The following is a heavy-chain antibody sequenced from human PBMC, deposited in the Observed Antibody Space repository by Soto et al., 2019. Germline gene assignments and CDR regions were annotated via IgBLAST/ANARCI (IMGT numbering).Heavy chain of an antibody. J-gene: IGHJ6*01. CDR2: IYHSGST. D-gene: IGHD3-10*02. Sequence: LSLTCAVSGGSISSSNWWSWVRQPPGKGLEWIGEIYHSGSTNYNPSLKSRVTISVDKSKNQFSLKLSSVTAADTAVYYCASVRGEYYYAMVVWGQGSTVVVSS. CDR3: ASVRGEYYYAMVV. CDR1: GGSISSSNW. V-gene: IGHV4-4*02.